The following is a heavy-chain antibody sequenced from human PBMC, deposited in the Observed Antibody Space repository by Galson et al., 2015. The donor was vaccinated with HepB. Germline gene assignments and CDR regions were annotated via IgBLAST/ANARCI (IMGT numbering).Heavy chain of an antibody. Sequence: ETLSLTCTVSGDPISSYYWSWIRQPPGKGLEWIAYIHHSGSINYTPSLRSRVTISLDTSKNQISLTLNSVTAPDTAVYYCAVVSYDAFDVWGQGTMVTVSS. CDR3: AVVSYDAFDV. D-gene: IGHD5/OR15-5a*01. V-gene: IGHV4-59*01. CDR2: IHHSGSI. CDR1: GDPISSYY. J-gene: IGHJ3*01.